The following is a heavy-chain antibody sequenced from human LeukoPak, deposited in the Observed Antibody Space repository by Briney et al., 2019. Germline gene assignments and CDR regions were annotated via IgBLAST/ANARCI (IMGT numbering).Heavy chain of an antibody. Sequence: SETLSLTCTVSGGSISSSSFYWGWIRQPPGKGLEWIGSISYSGSTYYNPSLKSRVTISVDTSKNQFSLKLTSVTAADTAVYYCARRYCSGGSCYSSFDDWGQGTLVTVSS. CDR1: GGSISSSSFY. CDR2: ISYSGST. V-gene: IGHV4-39*07. CDR3: ARRYCSGGSCYSSFDD. J-gene: IGHJ4*02. D-gene: IGHD2-15*01.